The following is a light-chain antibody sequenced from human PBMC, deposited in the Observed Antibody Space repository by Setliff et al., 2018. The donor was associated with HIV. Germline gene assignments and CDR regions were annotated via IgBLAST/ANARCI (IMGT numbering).Light chain of an antibody. Sequence: DIVMTQSPDSLAVSLGERATINCKSSQSVFKNNKDHLAWYQQKPGQPPKVVIYWASTRESGVPDRFSGSGSGTDFTLTISSLQAEDVAAYYCQHYFGPPVTFGQGTKVDIK. CDR3: QHYFGPPVT. CDR2: WAS. CDR1: QSVFKNNKDH. J-gene: IGKJ1*01. V-gene: IGKV4-1*01.